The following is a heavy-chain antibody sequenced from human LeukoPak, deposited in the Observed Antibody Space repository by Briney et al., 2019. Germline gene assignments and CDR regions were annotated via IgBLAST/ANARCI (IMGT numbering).Heavy chain of an antibody. CDR2: TNSDGSNT. V-gene: IGHV3-74*01. D-gene: IGHD3-22*01. CDR1: GFTFSDYW. J-gene: IGHJ4*02. Sequence: PGVSLRLSCAASGFTFSDYWMHWVRQAPGKGLVWVSRTNSDGSNTSYGDSVKGRFTVSRDNAKNTVYLQMNSLRAEDTAVYYCARNYYDKYDFWGQGTLVTVSS. CDR3: ARNYYDKYDF.